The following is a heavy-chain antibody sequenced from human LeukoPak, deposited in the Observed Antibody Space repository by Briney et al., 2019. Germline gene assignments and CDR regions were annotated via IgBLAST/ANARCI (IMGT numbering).Heavy chain of an antibody. CDR3: ATRLLRYFDWFSFDY. Sequence: SVKVSCKASGGTFSSYAISWVRQAPGQGLEWMGGIIPIFGTANYAQKFQGRVTMTEDTSTDTAYMELSSLRSEDTAVYYCATRLLRYFDWFSFDYWGQGTLVTVSS. V-gene: IGHV1-69*06. CDR1: GGTFSSYA. J-gene: IGHJ4*02. D-gene: IGHD3-9*01. CDR2: IIPIFGTA.